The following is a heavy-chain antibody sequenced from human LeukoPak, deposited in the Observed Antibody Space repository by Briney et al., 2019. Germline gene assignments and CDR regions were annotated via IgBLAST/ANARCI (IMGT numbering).Heavy chain of an antibody. CDR3: ARANYYGFNYFDY. CDR1: GGSISSDDYY. CDR2: IYYSGST. J-gene: IGHJ4*02. Sequence: PSQTLSLTCTVSGGSISSDDYYWSWIRQPPGKGLEWIGYIYYSGSTYYNPSLKSRITISVDTSKNEFSLKLTSVTAADTAVYYCARANYYGFNYFDYWGQGALVTVSS. V-gene: IGHV4-30-4*01. D-gene: IGHD3-10*01.